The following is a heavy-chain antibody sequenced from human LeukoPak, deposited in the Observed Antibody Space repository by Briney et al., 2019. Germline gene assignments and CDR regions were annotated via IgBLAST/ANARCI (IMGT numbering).Heavy chain of an antibody. Sequence: GGSLRLSCAASGFTSSNYWMHWVRHAPGKGLVWVSRIQGDGSSTAYADSVKGRFTISRDNAKNTLYLQMNSLRAEDTAVYYCARKGTSPHGMDVWGQGTTVTVSS. D-gene: IGHD3-10*01. CDR3: ARKGTSPHGMDV. CDR2: IQGDGSST. V-gene: IGHV3-74*01. J-gene: IGHJ6*02. CDR1: GFTSSNYW.